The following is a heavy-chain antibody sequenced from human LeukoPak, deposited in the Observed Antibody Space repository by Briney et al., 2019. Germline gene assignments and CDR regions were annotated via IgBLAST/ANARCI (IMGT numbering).Heavy chain of an antibody. CDR3: ARDRHSSVDY. J-gene: IGHJ4*02. CDR2: ISGDSNTI. V-gene: IGHV3-48*01. CDR1: GFTFSTYS. D-gene: IGHD3-22*01. Sequence: GGSLRLSCAASGFTFSTYSMIWVRQAPGKGLEWLSYISGDSNTIYYADSVEGRFTVSRDNAKNSLYLQLNSLRAEDTAVYYCARDRHSSVDYWGQGTLVTVSS.